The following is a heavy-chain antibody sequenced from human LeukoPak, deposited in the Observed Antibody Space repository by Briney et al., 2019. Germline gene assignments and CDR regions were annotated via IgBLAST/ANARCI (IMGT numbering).Heavy chain of an antibody. V-gene: IGHV3-9*01. Sequence: LSLTCTVSGGSISSSYWSWIRQAPGKGLEWVSGISWNGNNIGYADSVKGRFTISRDNAKNSLYLQMNSLRAEDTALYYCVKVGYDSSGYRAYWGQGTLVTVSS. J-gene: IGHJ4*02. CDR3: VKVGYDSSGYRAY. CDR2: ISWNGNNI. D-gene: IGHD3-22*01. CDR1: GGSISSSY.